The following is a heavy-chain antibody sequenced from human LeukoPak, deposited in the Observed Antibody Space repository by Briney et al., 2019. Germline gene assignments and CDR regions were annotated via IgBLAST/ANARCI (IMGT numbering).Heavy chain of an antibody. CDR2: ISKDGTND. V-gene: IGHV3-30-3*01. CDR1: GFTFSDFG. Sequence: PGGSLRLSCAGSGFTFSDFGLHWVRQAPGKGLEWVAVISKDGTNDHYADSVKGRFTISRDNSMNTVNLQMNSLTIEDTAVYFCARGREGFDYWGQGTLVTVSS. J-gene: IGHJ4*02. CDR3: ARGREGFDY.